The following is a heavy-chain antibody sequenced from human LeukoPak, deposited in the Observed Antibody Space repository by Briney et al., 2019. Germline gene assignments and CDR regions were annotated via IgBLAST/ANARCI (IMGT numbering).Heavy chain of an antibody. J-gene: IGHJ4*02. V-gene: IGHV3-23*01. CDR1: GFTFSSYA. D-gene: IGHD6-13*01. CDR3: AKEDCGGGLAAGSN. Sequence: PGGSLRLSCAASGFTFSSYAMSWVRQAPGKGLEWVSAMSGSGGSTYYADSVKGRFTISRDNSKNTLYLQMHSLRAEDTAVYACAKEDCGGGLAAGSNWGQGTLVTVSS. CDR2: MSGSGGST.